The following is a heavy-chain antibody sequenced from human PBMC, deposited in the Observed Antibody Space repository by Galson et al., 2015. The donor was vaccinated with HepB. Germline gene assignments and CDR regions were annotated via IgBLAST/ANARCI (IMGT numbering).Heavy chain of an antibody. CDR2: ISGSGDAT. D-gene: IGHD3-9*01. CDR3: AKDQRGSN. Sequence: LRLSCAASGFTFSNSDMTWVRQAPGKGLEWVSTISGSGDATNYADSVKGRFTISRDNSKNTLYLQMNRLTAEDTAIYYCAKDQRGSNWGQGSLVTVSS. V-gene: IGHV3-23*01. J-gene: IGHJ4*02. CDR1: GFTFSNSD.